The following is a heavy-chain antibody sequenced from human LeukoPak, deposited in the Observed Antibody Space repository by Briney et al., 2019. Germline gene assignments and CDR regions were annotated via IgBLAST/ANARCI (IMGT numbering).Heavy chain of an antibody. D-gene: IGHD6-13*01. CDR2: ISHIGST. Sequence: SETLSLTCSVSGDSITGHYLTWIRQPPGNGLEWIGYISHIGSTNYNPSLKSRVTISVDTSKNQFSLKLTSVTAADTAVYYCARHSSSWTEYNWFDPWGQGTLVTVSS. J-gene: IGHJ5*02. V-gene: IGHV4-59*08. CDR3: ARHSSSWTEYNWFDP. CDR1: GDSITGHY.